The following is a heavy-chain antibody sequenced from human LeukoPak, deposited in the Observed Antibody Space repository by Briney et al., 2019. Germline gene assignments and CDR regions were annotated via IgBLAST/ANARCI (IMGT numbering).Heavy chain of an antibody. CDR1: GFTFSNYW. V-gene: IGHV3-74*01. D-gene: IGHD6-19*01. CDR2: INSDGSGT. CDR3: ARGTSVAGSDY. J-gene: IGHJ4*02. Sequence: PGGSLRLSCAASGFTFSNYWTHWVRQAPGKGPVWVSHINSDGSGTSYADSVKGRFTVSRDNAKNTLYLQMNSLRVEDTAVYYCARGTSVAGSDYWGQGTLVTVSS.